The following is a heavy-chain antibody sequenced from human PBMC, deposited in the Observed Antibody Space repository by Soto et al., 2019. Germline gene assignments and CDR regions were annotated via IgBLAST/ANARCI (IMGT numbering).Heavy chain of an antibody. CDR2: TRNKANSYTT. CDR3: ARGYCSGGSCYSAGMDV. D-gene: IGHD2-15*01. CDR1: GFTFSDHY. V-gene: IGHV3-72*01. Sequence: GGSLRLSCAASGFTFSDHYMDWVRQAPGKGLEWVGRTRNKANSYTTEYAASVKGRFTISRDDSKNSLYLQMNSLKTEETAVYYCARGYCSGGSCYSAGMDVWGQGTTVTISS. J-gene: IGHJ6*02.